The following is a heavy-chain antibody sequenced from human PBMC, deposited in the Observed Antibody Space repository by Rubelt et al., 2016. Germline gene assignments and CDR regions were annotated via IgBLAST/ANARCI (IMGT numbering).Heavy chain of an antibody. D-gene: IGHD3-10*01. V-gene: IGHV3-30*14. Sequence: GLTFSSSAMHWVRQAPDKGLEWLAVISYDGSNKYYADSVKGRFTISRDNSKNTLYLQMNSLRAEDTAVYYCARDGSSRPIEYWGQGTLVTVSS. CDR1: GLTFSSSA. CDR3: ARDGSSRPIEY. J-gene: IGHJ4*02. CDR2: ISYDGSNK.